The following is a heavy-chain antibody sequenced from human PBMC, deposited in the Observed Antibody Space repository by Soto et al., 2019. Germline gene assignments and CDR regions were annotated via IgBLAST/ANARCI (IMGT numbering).Heavy chain of an antibody. D-gene: IGHD2-15*01. J-gene: IGHJ4*02. V-gene: IGHV1-18*04. CDR3: ARVDVVATWGAPLDY. Sequence: ASVKVSCKASGYTFASYAVTWVRQAPGQGPEWMGWITTYNGHTKSALKFQGRLTMTTDTTTSAAYMELRSLKSDDTAVYYCARVDVVATWGAPLDYWGQGTLVTSPQ. CDR1: GYTFASYA. CDR2: ITTYNGHT.